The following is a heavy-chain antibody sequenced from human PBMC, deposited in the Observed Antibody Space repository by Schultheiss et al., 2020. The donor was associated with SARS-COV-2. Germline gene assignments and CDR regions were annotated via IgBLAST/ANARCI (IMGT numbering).Heavy chain of an antibody. J-gene: IGHJ4*03. CDR2: ISYDGSNK. D-gene: IGHD2-15*01. CDR3: ARVVVAPDY. Sequence: GESLKISCAASGFTFSSYAMHWVRQAPGKGLEWVAVISYDGSNKYYADSVKGRFTISRDNSKNTLYLQMNSLRAEDTAVYYCARVVVAPDYWGQGTTVTVSS. CDR1: GFTFSSYA. V-gene: IGHV3-30*04.